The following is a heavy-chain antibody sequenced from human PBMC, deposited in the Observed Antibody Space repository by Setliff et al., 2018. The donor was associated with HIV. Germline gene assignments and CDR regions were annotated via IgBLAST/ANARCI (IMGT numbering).Heavy chain of an antibody. Sequence: GGSLRLSCEASGFTFSTYSMNWVRQAPGKGLEWVSSISSSSRSKYYADSVKGRFTISRDNSKSTLYLQMNSLRPEDTAVYYCAKDSWGYHYWGQGTLVTVSS. CDR1: GFTFSTYS. V-gene: IGHV3-21*01. J-gene: IGHJ4*02. CDR2: ISSSSRSK. D-gene: IGHD7-27*01. CDR3: AKDSWGYHY.